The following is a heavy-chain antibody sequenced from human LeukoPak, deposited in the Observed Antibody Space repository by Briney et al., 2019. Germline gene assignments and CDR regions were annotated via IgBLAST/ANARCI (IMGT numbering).Heavy chain of an antibody. V-gene: IGHV3-30*02. CDR2: VHDDGDTK. J-gene: IGHJ4*02. CDR3: ATGSGHYYDR. CDR1: GFTFSSYY. Sequence: GGSLRLSCTTSGFTFSSYYMHWVRQAPGKGLEWVAVVHDDGDTKYYVDSVRGRFTISRDNSKNTLYLQMSTLRDEDTAIYYCATGSGHYYDRWGQGTLVTVSS. D-gene: IGHD3-3*01.